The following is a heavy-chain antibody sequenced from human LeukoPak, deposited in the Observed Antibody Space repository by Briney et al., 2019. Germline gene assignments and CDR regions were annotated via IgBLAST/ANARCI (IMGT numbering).Heavy chain of an antibody. CDR1: GGSISSGNYY. CDR2: IYTSGST. CDR3: AREGTNYSGSGSYVHYYYYMDV. J-gene: IGHJ6*03. D-gene: IGHD3-10*01. V-gene: IGHV4-61*02. Sequence: SQTLSLTCTVSGGSISSGNYYWSWIRQPAGKGLEWIGRIYTSGSTNYNPSLKSRVTISVDTSKNQFSLKLRSVTAADTAVYYCAREGTNYSGSGSYVHYYYYMDVWGKGTTVTVSS.